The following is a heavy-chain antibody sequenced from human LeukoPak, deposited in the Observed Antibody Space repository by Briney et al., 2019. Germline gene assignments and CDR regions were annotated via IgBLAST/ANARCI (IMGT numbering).Heavy chain of an antibody. CDR3: ARVVGCSSTSCYSLRYYYYYMDV. CDR1: GGSIRAYY. D-gene: IGHD2-2*01. J-gene: IGHJ6*03. Sequence: SETLSLTCSVSGGSIRAYYWNWIRQPPGKGLEWIGYIYYSGSTNYNPSLKSRVTISVGTSKNQFSLKLSSVTAADTAVYYCARVVGCSSTSCYSLRYYYYYMDVWGKGTTVTVSS. V-gene: IGHV4-59*01. CDR2: IYYSGST.